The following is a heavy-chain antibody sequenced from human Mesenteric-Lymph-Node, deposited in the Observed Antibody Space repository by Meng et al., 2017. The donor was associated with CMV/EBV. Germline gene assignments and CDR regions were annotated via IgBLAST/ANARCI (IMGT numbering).Heavy chain of an antibody. D-gene: IGHD3-10*01. CDR2: ISGYNGNT. V-gene: IGHV1-18*01. CDR3: ARAASYYFDAMDV. Sequence: ASVKVSCKASGYTFTTYGVSWVRQAPGQGLEWMGWISGYNGNTKYAQNLQGRVTMTTDTSTSTAYMELRSLRSDDTAVYYCARAASYYFDAMDVWGQGTMVTVSS. J-gene: IGHJ6*02. CDR1: GYTFTTYG.